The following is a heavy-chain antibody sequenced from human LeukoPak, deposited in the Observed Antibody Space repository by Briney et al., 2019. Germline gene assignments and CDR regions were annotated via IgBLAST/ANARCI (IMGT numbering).Heavy chain of an antibody. CDR1: GGSISSSSYY. V-gene: IGHV4-39*07. D-gene: IGHD2-21*02. Sequence: SETLSLTCTVSGGSISSSSYYWGWIRQPPGKGLEWIGSIYYSGSTYYNPSLKSRVTISVDTSKNQFSLKLSSVTAADTAVYYCARGVDLASEIVVVTATNNWFDPWGQGTLVTVSS. J-gene: IGHJ5*02. CDR2: IYYSGST. CDR3: ARGVDLASEIVVVTATNNWFDP.